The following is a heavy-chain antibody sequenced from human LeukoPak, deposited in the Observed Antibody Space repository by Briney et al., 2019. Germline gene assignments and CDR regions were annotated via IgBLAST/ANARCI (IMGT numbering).Heavy chain of an antibody. Sequence: GGSLRLSCAASGFTFNSYGMSWVRQAPGKGLEWVSGINTSGGSTYYADSVKGRFTISRDNSKNTLYLQIDSLRAEDTAVYYCAKPREQQLVLRDFDYWGQGTLVTVSS. CDR1: GFTFNSYG. V-gene: IGHV3-23*01. CDR2: INTSGGST. CDR3: AKPREQQLVLRDFDY. D-gene: IGHD6-13*01. J-gene: IGHJ4*02.